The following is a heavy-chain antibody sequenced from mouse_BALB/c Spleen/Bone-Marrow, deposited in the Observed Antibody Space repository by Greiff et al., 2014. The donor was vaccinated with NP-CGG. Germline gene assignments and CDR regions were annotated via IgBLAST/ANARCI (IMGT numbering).Heavy chain of an antibody. Sequence: VKLVESGAELVKPGASVKLSCKTSGYTFTSYWIQWVKQRPGQGLGWIGEIFPGTGTTYYNEKFKDKATLTIDTSSSTAYMQLSSLTSEDSAVYVCARKGISTVIATAYYFDYWGQGSTLTVSS. V-gene: IGHV1S132*01. CDR3: ARKGISTVIATAYYFDY. J-gene: IGHJ2*01. D-gene: IGHD2-4*01. CDR1: GYTFTSYW. CDR2: IFPGTGTT.